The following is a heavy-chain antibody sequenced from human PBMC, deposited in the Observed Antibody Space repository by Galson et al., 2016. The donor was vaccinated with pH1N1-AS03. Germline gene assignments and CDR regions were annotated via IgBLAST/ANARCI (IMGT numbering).Heavy chain of an antibody. CDR2: IRLDETEI. J-gene: IGHJ5*02. V-gene: IGHV3-30*02. CDR3: AKDYATVWCNWFDP. Sequence: SLRLSCAASGFNFADYGIHWVRQAPGKGLEWVAMIRLDETEIYYGDSVKGRFTISRDNFKNTVYLHMNSLTPEDTAFYYCAKDYATVWCNWFDPWGQGTLVTVSS. D-gene: IGHD2-21*01. CDR1: GFNFADYG.